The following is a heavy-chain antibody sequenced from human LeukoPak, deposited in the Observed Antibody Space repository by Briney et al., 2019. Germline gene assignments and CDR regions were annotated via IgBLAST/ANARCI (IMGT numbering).Heavy chain of an antibody. CDR1: GGSISSNSYY. J-gene: IGHJ4*02. D-gene: IGHD2-2*01. V-gene: IGHV4-39*01. CDR3: ARLGHQLEHNFDS. Sequence: PETLSLTCTVSGGSISSNSYYWGWIRQPPGKGLEWIGTINYSGNTYYNTSLKSRVTMSVDTSKNQFSLKLRSVTAADTAVYYCARLGHQLEHNFDSWGQGTLVTDCS. CDR2: INYSGNT.